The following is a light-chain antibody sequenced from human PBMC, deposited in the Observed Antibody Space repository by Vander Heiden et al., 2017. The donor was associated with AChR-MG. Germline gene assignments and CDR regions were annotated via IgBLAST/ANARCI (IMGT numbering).Light chain of an antibody. CDR1: QSVSSRY. CDR2: SAS. V-gene: IGKV3-20*01. Sequence: EVVLTQSPCTLSLSPGERATLSCRARQSVSSRYLGWYQLKPGQAPRLLIHSASTRATGVPDRFSGSGSGSDFTLTISRLEPEDFAIYYCQQYGISPYTFGQGTKVEIK. CDR3: QQYGISPYT. J-gene: IGKJ2*01.